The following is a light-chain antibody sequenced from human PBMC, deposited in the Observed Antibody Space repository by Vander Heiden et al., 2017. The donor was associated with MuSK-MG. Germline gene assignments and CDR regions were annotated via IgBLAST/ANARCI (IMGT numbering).Light chain of an antibody. CDR1: QSINTY. CDR2: ATS. CDR3: QQSYKAPST. J-gene: IGKJ2*01. V-gene: IGKV1-39*01. Sequence: DIQMTQSPASLSASVGDRVTITCRASQSINTYLNWYQQKPGEAPNLVLYATSILQSGVPSRFSGSGAGTAFTLTISRLQPEDFATYYCQQSYKAPSTFGQGTKLEIK.